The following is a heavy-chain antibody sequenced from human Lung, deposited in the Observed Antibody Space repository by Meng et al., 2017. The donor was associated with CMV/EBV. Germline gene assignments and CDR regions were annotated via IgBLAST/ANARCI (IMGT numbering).Heavy chain of an antibody. V-gene: IGHV4-39*07. CDR1: GGSISSRSYY. Sequence: SXTLSLXCSVSGGSISSRSYYWGWIRQPPGKGLELIGSISYSGSTYYNPSLKGRVTISVDTSKKQFSLKLNSVTAADPAVYCCARVKLEEATILGVESTRKYYYAMDVXGQGXTVTVSS. CDR3: ARVKLEEATILGVESTRKYYYAMDV. J-gene: IGHJ6*02. CDR2: ISYSGST. D-gene: IGHD3-3*01.